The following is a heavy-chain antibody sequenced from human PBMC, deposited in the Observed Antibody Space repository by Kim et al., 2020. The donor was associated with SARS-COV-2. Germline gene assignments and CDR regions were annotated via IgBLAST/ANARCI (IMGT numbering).Heavy chain of an antibody. CDR3: ARDRGDYYGSGSYYPLDY. CDR1: GFTFSSYA. D-gene: IGHD3-10*01. J-gene: IGHJ4*02. V-gene: IGHV3-30-3*01. CDR2: ISYDGSNK. Sequence: GGSLRLSCAASGFTFSSYAMHWVRQAPGKGLEWVAVISYDGSNKYYADSVEGRFTISRDNSKNTLYLQMNSLRAEDTAVYYCARDRGDYYGSGSYYPLDYWGQGTLVTGSS.